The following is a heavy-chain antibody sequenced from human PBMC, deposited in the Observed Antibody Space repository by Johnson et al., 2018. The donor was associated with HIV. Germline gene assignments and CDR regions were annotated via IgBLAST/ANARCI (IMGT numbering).Heavy chain of an antibody. CDR2: IGTAGDT. V-gene: IGHV3-13*01. CDR3: ARDQGYPEPAFDI. J-gene: IGHJ3*02. Sequence: VQLVESGGGVVQPGGSLRLSCAASGFTFSSYDMHWVRQATGKGLEWVSAIGTAGDTYYPGSVKGRFTISRENAKNSLYLQMNSLRAEDTAVYYCARDQGYPEPAFDIWGQGTLVTVSS. CDR1: GFTFSSYD. D-gene: IGHD1-14*01.